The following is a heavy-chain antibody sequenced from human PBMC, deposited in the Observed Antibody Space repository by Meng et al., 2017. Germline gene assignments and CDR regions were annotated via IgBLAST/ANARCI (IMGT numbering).Heavy chain of an antibody. V-gene: IGHV1-2*02. CDR2: INPNSGGT. D-gene: IGHD3-10*01. CDR1: GYTFTGYY. Sequence: ASVKVSCKASGYTFTGYYMHWVRQAPGQGLEWMGWINPNSGGTNYAQKFQGRVTMTRDTSISAAYMELSRLRSGDTAMYYCARDKFGELFDYWGQGTLVTVSS. CDR3: ARDKFGELFDY. J-gene: IGHJ4*02.